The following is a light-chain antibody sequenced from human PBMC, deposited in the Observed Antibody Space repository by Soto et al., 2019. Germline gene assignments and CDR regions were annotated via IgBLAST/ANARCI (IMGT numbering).Light chain of an antibody. CDR2: DTS. J-gene: IGKJ4*01. Sequence: EIVLPQSPGTLSLSPVEIATLSCRASQSVRDRYLAWYQQKPGQAPSLLIYDTSTRATGVPDRFSGSGSGTDFALTISRVEPEDFATYYCQQVKSYPRTFGGGTKVDI. V-gene: IGKV3-20*01. CDR1: QSVRDRY. CDR3: QQVKSYPRT.